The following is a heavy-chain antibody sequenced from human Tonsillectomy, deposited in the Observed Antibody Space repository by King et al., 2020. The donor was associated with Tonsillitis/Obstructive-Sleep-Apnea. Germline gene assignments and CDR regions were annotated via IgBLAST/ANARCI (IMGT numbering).Heavy chain of an antibody. CDR1: GFIFRSYV. J-gene: IGHJ4*02. D-gene: IGHD3-3*01. V-gene: IGHV3-30*01. Sequence: VQLVESGGGVVQPGGSLRLSCVASGFIFRSYVMHWVRQAPGKGLEWVAFISHDGSNKYYADSVKGRSTISRDKSKSTLYLQMNSLRAEDTAVYYCARDHFCDFWGQGTLVTVSS. CDR2: ISHDGSNK. CDR3: ARDHFCDF.